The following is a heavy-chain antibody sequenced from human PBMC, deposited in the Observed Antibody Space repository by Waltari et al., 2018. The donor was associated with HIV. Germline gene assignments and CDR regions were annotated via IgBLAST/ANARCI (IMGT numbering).Heavy chain of an antibody. CDR2: TYCKFKWYY. V-gene: IGHV6-1*01. J-gene: IGHJ6*02. CDR1: GESITNHYSA. CDR3: TRGSYENRWWPHDDAFNGLEL. D-gene: IGHD5-18*01. Sequence: VQLQESGPGLVKPLQNVSLTCAVSGESITNHYSAFDWIRQSPPRGLEWLGKTYCKFKWYYEHAKSRKGRLHISVYTSKNQVSLQMDSVTHEDTAIYFCTRGSYENRWWPHDDAFNGLELWRQGTPVIVSS.